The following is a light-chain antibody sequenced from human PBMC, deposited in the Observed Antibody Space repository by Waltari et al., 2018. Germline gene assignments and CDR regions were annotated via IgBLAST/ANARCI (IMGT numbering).Light chain of an antibody. CDR2: LNSDGSH. V-gene: IGLV4-69*01. Sequence: QPVLTQSPSASASLGASVNLTCTLSSGRTSYVIAWHQQQPDKAPRFLMKLNSDGSHIKGDGIPDRFSGSSFGAERYLIISSLQSEDEADYYCQTWGNDIHIVFGGGTKLTVL. CDR1: SGRTSYV. CDR3: QTWGNDIHIV. J-gene: IGLJ2*01.